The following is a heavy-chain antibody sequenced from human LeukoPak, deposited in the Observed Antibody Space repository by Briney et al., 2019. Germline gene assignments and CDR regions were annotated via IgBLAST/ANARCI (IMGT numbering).Heavy chain of an antibody. CDR3: AKAGSSTIFGVVSADY. CDR2: ISGSGGST. D-gene: IGHD3-3*01. V-gene: IGHV3-23*01. J-gene: IGHJ4*02. Sequence: AGGSLTLSCAASGFTFSSYAMSWVRQAPGEGLEWVSAISGSGGSTYYADSVKGRFTISRDNSKNTLYLQMNSLRAEDTAVYYCAKAGSSTIFGVVSADYWGQGTLVTVSS. CDR1: GFTFSSYA.